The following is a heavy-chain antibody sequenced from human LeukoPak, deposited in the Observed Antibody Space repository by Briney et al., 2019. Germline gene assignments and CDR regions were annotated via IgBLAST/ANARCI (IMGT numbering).Heavy chain of an antibody. J-gene: IGHJ4*02. Sequence: SETLSLTCTVSGGSISTSSYYWGWVRQPPGKGLEWIGSIHYSGSTYYNPSLKSPVTISVDTSKNQFSLDLRSVTAADTAVYYCARFGAGAASDSWDQGTLVTVSS. D-gene: IGHD6-13*01. CDR1: GGSISTSSYY. CDR2: IHYSGST. CDR3: ARFGAGAASDS. V-gene: IGHV4-39*07.